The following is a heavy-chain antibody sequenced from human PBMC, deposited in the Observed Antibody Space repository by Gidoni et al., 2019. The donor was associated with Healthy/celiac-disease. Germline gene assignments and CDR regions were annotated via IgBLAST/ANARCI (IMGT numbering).Heavy chain of an antibody. CDR2: IYTSGST. CDR1: CCSISCGRSY. CDR3: ARGLSWYYYDSSGLDAFDI. V-gene: IGHV4-61*02. Sequence: QVQLQASGPGLVKPSQTLSLTCTVPCCSISCGRSYWSWIRQPAGKGLEWIGRIYTSGSTNYNPSLKSRVTISVDTSKNQFSLKLSSVTAADTAVYYCARGLSWYYYDSSGLDAFDIWGQGTMVTVSS. J-gene: IGHJ3*02. D-gene: IGHD3-22*01.